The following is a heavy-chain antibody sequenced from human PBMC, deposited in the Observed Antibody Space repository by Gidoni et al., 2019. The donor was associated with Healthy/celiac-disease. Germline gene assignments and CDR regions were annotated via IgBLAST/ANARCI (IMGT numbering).Heavy chain of an antibody. Sequence: QVQLVQSGAEVKKPGSSVKVSCKASGGTLSSYTSSWVRQAPGQGLEWMGRIIPILGIANDAQKFQGRVTITADKSTSTAYMELSSLRSEDTAVYYCARLAVANRYYYYGMDVWGQGTTVTVSS. CDR2: IIPILGIA. CDR1: GGTLSSYT. J-gene: IGHJ6*02. V-gene: IGHV1-69*02. D-gene: IGHD6-19*01. CDR3: ARLAVANRYYYYGMDV.